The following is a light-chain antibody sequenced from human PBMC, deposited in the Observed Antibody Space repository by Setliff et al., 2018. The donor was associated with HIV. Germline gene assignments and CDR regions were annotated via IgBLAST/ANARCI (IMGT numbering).Light chain of an antibody. Sequence: QSALTQPGSVSGSPGQSITISCTGTSSDVGGYNYVSWYQQHPGKAPNVVIYDVTNRPSGISNRFSGSKSGNTASLTISGLQAEDEADYYCCSYAGSGTLYVFGTGTKVTVL. CDR1: SSDVGGYNY. V-gene: IGLV2-14*03. J-gene: IGLJ1*01. CDR2: DVT. CDR3: CSYAGSGTLYV.